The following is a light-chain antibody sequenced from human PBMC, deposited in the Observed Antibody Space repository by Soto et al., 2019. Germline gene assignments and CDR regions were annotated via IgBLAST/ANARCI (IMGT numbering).Light chain of an antibody. V-gene: IGKV2-28*01. CDR1: QSLLHSNGYNY. Sequence: DIVMTQSPLSLPVTPGEPASISCRSSQSLLHSNGYNYLDWYLQKPGQSPQLLIYLGSHRASGVPDRFSGSGSGTDFTLKISRVEAEDVGVYYCMQALQTPHLPFGKGTKVEIK. J-gene: IGKJ4*01. CDR3: MQALQTPHLP. CDR2: LGS.